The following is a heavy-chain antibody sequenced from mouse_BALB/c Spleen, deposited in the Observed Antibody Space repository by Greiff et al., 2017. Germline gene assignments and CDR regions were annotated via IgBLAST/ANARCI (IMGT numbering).Heavy chain of an antibody. V-gene: IGHV1-87*01. CDR2: IYPGDGDT. CDR3: ARELSYAMDY. CDR1: GYTFTSYW. Sequence: VQLQQSGAELARPGASVKLSCKASGYTFTSYWMQWVKQRPGQGLEWIGAIYPGDGDTRYTQKFKGKATLTADKSSSTAYMQLSSLASEDSAVYYCARELSYAMDYWGQGTSVTVSS. J-gene: IGHJ4*01.